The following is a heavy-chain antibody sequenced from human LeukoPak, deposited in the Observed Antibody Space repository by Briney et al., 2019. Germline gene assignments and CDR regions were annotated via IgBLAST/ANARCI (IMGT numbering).Heavy chain of an antibody. V-gene: IGHV3-30-3*01. CDR3: ARDPKPIVVVYYFDY. D-gene: IGHD3-22*01. J-gene: IGHJ4*02. CDR2: ISYDGSNK. Sequence: GGSLRLSCAASGFTFSSYAMHWVRQAPGKGLEWVAVISYDGSNKYYADSVKGRFTISRDNSKNTLYLQMNSLGAEDTAVYYCARDPKPIVVVYYFDYWGQGTLVTVSS. CDR1: GFTFSSYA.